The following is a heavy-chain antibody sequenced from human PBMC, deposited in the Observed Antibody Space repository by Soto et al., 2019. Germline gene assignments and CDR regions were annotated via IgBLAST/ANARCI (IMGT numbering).Heavy chain of an antibody. J-gene: IGHJ4*02. CDR2: IVPFVGIT. V-gene: IGHV1-69*04. D-gene: IGHD1-26*01. CDR1: GGSFSNYA. Sequence: QVQLVQSGAEVKKPGSSVKVSCKASGGSFSNYALNWVRQAPGQGLEWMGRIVPFVGITKYAQKFQGRVTITAANSTSTAYMELSSLRSEATAVYYCARAMGATNDYWGQGTLVTVSS. CDR3: ARAMGATNDY.